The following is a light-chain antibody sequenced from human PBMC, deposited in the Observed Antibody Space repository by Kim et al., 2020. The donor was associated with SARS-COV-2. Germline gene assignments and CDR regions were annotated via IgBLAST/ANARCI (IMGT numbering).Light chain of an antibody. V-gene: IGLV3-1*01. CDR2: PDT. CDR1: RLGTKY. J-gene: IGLJ2*01. Sequence: SYELTQPPSVSVSPGQTASITCSGDRLGTKYVCSYQQKPGQSPVVVIYPDTQRPSGIPERFSGSNSGNTATLTISGTQAMDEADYYCQAWDSTTTVLGGG. CDR3: QAWDSTTTV.